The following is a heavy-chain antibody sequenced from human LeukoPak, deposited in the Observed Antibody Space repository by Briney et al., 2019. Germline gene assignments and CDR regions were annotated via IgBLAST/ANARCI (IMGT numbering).Heavy chain of an antibody. Sequence: SETLSLTCAVSGYSLSSGYYWGWIRQPPGKGLEWIGSIYHSGSTYYNPSLKSRVTISVDTSKNQFSLKLSSVTAADTAVYYCARPGHSYYYMDVWGKGTTVTVSS. CDR2: IYHSGST. CDR1: GYSLSSGYY. CDR3: ARPGHSYYYMDV. J-gene: IGHJ6*03. D-gene: IGHD1-1*01. V-gene: IGHV4-38-2*01.